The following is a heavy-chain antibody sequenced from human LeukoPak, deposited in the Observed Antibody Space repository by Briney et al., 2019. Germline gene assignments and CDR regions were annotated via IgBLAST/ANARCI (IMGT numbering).Heavy chain of an antibody. Sequence: SETMSLTCSVYGRSMNSHYWRWNRQPPGKGLEWIGHISYSGTTNYNASLKSRVTISVDTSKNQFSLKLRSVTAADTAVYYCASYYSSSLYSLVGWGQGTLVTVSS. V-gene: IGHV4-59*08. J-gene: IGHJ4*02. CDR1: GRSMNSHY. CDR2: ISYSGTT. D-gene: IGHD6-19*01. CDR3: ASYYSSSLYSLVG.